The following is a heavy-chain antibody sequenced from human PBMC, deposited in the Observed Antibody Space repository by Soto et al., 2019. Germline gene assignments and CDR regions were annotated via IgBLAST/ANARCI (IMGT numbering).Heavy chain of an antibody. V-gene: IGHV4-4*07. D-gene: IGHD3-16*01. CDR3: ARDQGVVITADSWFDP. CDR2: IFGNGCT. Sequence: ASETLSLTGSVSGGSINNFSWSWLRQPAGKGLEWIGRIFGNGCTNYSPSFKSRVTMSMDTSTHQFSPRLMSVTATDTAVYFCARDQGVVITADSWFDPWGQGTLVTVSS. J-gene: IGHJ5*02. CDR1: GGSINNFS.